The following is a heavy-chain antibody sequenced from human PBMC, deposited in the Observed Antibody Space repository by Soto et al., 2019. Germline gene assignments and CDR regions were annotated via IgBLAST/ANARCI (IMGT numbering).Heavy chain of an antibody. CDR1: GFTFSSYA. J-gene: IGHJ4*02. CDR3: ERDLERDLGFDY. V-gene: IGHV3-30-3*01. Sequence: QVQLVESGGGVIQPGRSLRLSCAASGFTFSSYAMHWVRQAPGKGLEWVAVISYDGSNKYYADSVKGRFTISRDNSKNTLYLQMNSLRAEDTAVYYCERDLERDLGFDYWGQGTLVTVSS. D-gene: IGHD7-27*01. CDR2: ISYDGSNK.